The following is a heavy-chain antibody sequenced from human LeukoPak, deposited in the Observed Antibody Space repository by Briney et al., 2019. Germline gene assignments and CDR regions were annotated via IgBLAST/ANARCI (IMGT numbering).Heavy chain of an antibody. CDR2: ISYDGSNK. Sequence: GGSLRLSCAASGFTFSSYAMHWVRQAPGKGLEWVAVISYDGSNKYYADSVKGRFTISRDNSKNTLYLQMNSLRAEDTAVYYCARDLKNWGGVFSYWGQGTLVTVSS. J-gene: IGHJ4*02. V-gene: IGHV3-30-3*01. CDR3: ARDLKNWGGVFSY. CDR1: GFTFSSYA. D-gene: IGHD7-27*01.